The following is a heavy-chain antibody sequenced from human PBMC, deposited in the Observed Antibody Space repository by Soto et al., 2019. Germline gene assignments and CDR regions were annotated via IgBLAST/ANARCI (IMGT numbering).Heavy chain of an antibody. J-gene: IGHJ5*02. CDR3: ARAIDGIAAAVDPWFDP. CDR1: GYTFTSYD. V-gene: IGHV1-8*01. CDR2: MNPNSGNT. Sequence: VASVKVSCKASGYTFTSYDINWVRQATGQGLEWMGWMNPNSGNTGYAQKLQGRVTMTRNTSISTAYMELSSLRSEDTAVYYCARAIDGIAAAVDPWFDPWGQGTLVTVSS. D-gene: IGHD6-13*01.